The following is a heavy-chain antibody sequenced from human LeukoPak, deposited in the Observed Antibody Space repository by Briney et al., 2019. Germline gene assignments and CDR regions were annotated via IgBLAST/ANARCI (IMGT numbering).Heavy chain of an antibody. D-gene: IGHD6-19*01. CDR2: ISWNSGTI. V-gene: IGHV3-9*01. Sequence: GGSLRLSCAGSGFIFNKYAMHWVRQPPGKGLEWVSGISWNSGTIDYADSVRGRFTISRDNAKNSLYLQMDSLRVEDTAFYYCAKDNRRHYTSGPNPDSLHWGQGALVTVSS. CDR3: AKDNRRHYTSGPNPDSLH. CDR1: GFIFNKYA. J-gene: IGHJ4*02.